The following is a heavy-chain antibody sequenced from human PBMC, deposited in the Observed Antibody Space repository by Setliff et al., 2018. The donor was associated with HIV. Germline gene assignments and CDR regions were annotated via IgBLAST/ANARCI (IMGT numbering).Heavy chain of an antibody. Sequence: SVMVSCKASGGTFNRYAVSWVRQAPGQGLEWMGRIIPIFDTTNYAQDFQGRVTITADKSTGTAYMELSSLKSEDTGVYYCARGGFWSGVLYAFDIWGQGTMVTVSS. CDR2: IIPIFDTT. CDR1: GGTFNRYA. V-gene: IGHV1-69*06. CDR3: ARGGFWSGVLYAFDI. D-gene: IGHD3-3*01. J-gene: IGHJ3*02.